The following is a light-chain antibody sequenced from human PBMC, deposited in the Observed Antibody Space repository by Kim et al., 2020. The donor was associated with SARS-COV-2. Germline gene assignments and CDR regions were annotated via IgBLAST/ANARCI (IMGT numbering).Light chain of an antibody. CDR1: SGSIASNY. CDR2: EDN. CDR3: QSYDSSNHWV. Sequence: KTVTISCTRSSGSIASNYVQWYQQRPGSAPITLIYEDNQRPSGVPDRFSGSIESSSSSASLTISVLKTEDEADYYCQSYDSSNHWVFGGGTQLTVL. J-gene: IGLJ3*02. V-gene: IGLV6-57*03.